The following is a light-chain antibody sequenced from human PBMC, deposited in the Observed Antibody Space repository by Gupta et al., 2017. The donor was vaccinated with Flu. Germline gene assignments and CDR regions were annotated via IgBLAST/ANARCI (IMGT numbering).Light chain of an antibody. CDR3: QQANSIPLS. Sequence: PSSLSASVGDRVTLTCRASQGVLTYVNWYQQRPGKPPKLLVSDATRLHGGVPSRFSGSGSGTDFTLTIDKLHPDDFATYFCQQANSIPLSFGQGTKVEI. V-gene: IGKV1-39*01. CDR1: QGVLTY. CDR2: DAT. J-gene: IGKJ1*01.